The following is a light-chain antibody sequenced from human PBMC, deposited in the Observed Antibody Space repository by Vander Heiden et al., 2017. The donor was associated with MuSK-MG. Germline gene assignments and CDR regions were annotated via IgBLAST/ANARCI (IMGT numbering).Light chain of an antibody. Sequence: DIQMTQSPSSLPASVGDRVTITCLASQSISSYLNWYQQKPGKAPKLLIYAASSLQSGVPSRFSGSGSGTDFTLTISRLQPEDFATYYCQQSDSTLITFGGGTKVEIK. J-gene: IGKJ4*01. CDR1: QSISSY. CDR2: AAS. CDR3: QQSDSTLIT. V-gene: IGKV1-39*01.